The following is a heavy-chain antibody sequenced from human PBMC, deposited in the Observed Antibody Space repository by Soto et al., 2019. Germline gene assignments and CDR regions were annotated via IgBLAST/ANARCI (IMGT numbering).Heavy chain of an antibody. J-gene: IGHJ6*02. D-gene: IGHD1-20*01. Sequence: QVQLVESGGGVVQPGRSLRLSCAASGFTFSYHALDWVRQAPGKGLEWVAVISYDGDNKYIAESVKGRFTISRDNSKNTVSLQMNSLRAEDTAMYFCARGTITCAFSAMDVWGQGTKVTVSS. CDR3: ARGTITCAFSAMDV. V-gene: IGHV3-30-3*01. CDR2: ISYDGDNK. CDR1: GFTFSYHA.